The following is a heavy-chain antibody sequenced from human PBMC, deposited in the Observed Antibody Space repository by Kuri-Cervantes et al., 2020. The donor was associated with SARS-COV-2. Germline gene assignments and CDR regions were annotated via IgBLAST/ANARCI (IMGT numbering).Heavy chain of an antibody. CDR2: INHSGST. CDR1: GGSFSGYY. J-gene: IGHJ4*02. D-gene: IGHD2/OR15-2a*01. V-gene: IGHV4-34*01. Sequence: GSLRLSCAVYGGSFSGYYWSWIRQPPGKGLEWIGEINHSGSTNYNPSLKSRVTISVDTSKNQFSLKLSSVTAADTAVYYCARAVKRFDYWGRGTLVTVSS. CDR3: ARAVKRFDY.